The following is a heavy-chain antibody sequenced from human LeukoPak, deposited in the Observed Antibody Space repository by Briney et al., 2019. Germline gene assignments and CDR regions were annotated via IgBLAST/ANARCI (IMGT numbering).Heavy chain of an antibody. CDR3: ARVTWRSGWPDY. V-gene: IGHV4-59*01. J-gene: IGHJ4*02. Sequence: KPSETLSLTCTVSGGSISSYYWSWIRQPPGKGLQWIGYINYSGSTNYNPSLKGRVTISVDTSKNQFSLKLSSVTAADTAVFYCARVTWRSGWPDYWGQGTLVTVSS. CDR2: INYSGST. D-gene: IGHD6-19*01. CDR1: GGSISSYY.